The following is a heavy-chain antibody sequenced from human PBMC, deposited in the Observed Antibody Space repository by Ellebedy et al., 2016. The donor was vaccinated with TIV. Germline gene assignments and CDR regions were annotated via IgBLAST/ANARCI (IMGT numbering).Heavy chain of an antibody. Sequence: GGSLRLSCAASGLTFSRFWMIWVRQAPGKGLEWVANINQDGSAGYYVDSVQGRLTISRDNAKSMLYLQMNSLRAEDTAVYYCAREVLASSKGGPFDIWGQGTMVTVSP. CDR1: GLTFSRFW. CDR3: AREVLASSKGGPFDI. D-gene: IGHD2/OR15-2a*01. V-gene: IGHV3-7*01. J-gene: IGHJ3*02. CDR2: INQDGSAG.